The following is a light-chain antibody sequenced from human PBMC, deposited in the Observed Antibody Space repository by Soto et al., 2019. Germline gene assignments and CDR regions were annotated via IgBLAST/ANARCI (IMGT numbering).Light chain of an antibody. CDR1: QSVTSN. CDR3: QQYNNWPPT. Sequence: EIVMTQSPATLSVSPGERATLSCRASQSVTSNLAWYQQKPGQAPRLLIYGASTRATGIPARFSGSGSGTEFTLTISSLQSEDFAVYYWQQYNNWPPTFGQGTLLEMK. CDR2: GAS. V-gene: IGKV3-15*01. J-gene: IGKJ5*01.